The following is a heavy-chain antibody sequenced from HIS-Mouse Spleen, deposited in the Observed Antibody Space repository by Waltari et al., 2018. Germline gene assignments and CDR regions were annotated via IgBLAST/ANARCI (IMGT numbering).Heavy chain of an antibody. CDR3: ARGASGSYYLVSVSDY. CDR2: ISSSSSTI. CDR1: GLSLRCLT. D-gene: IGHD1-26*01. Sequence: EVQLLESGGGLVQPGGSLRLSCAASGLSLRCLTWNWVRQAPGKGLEWVSYISSSSSTIYYADSVKGRFTISRDNAKNSLYLQMNSLRAEDTAVYYYARGASGSYYLVSVSDYWGQGTLVTVSS. V-gene: IGHV3-48*01. J-gene: IGHJ4*02.